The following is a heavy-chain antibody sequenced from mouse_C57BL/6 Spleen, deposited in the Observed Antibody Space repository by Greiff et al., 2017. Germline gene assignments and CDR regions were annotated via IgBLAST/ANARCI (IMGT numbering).Heavy chain of an antibody. Sequence: EVQLVEPGGGLVKPGGSLKLSCAASGFTFSDYGMHWVRQAPEKGLEWVAYISSGSSTIYYADTVKGRFTSARDNAKNTLFLQMTSLRSEDTARYYCAMIEDYWGQGTSVTVAS. CDR3: AMIEDY. J-gene: IGHJ4*01. CDR2: ISSGSSTI. V-gene: IGHV5-17*01. CDR1: GFTFSDYG.